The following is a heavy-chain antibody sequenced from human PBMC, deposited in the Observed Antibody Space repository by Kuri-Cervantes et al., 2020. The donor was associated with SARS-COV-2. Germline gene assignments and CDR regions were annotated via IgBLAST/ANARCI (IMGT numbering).Heavy chain of an antibody. Sequence: GESLKISCTASGFIFSDYYMTWIRQAPGKGLEWVAVISYDGSNKYYADSVKGRFTISRDNSKNTLYLQMNSLRAEDTAVYYCAREGLTLGDGAFDIWGQGTMVTVSS. CDR1: GFIFSDYY. D-gene: IGHD3-10*01. CDR3: AREGLTLGDGAFDI. CDR2: ISYDGSNK. V-gene: IGHV3-30-3*01. J-gene: IGHJ3*02.